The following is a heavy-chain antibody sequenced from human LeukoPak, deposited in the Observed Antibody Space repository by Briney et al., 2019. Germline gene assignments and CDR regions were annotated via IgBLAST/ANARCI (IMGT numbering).Heavy chain of an antibody. D-gene: IGHD1-1*01. J-gene: IGHJ4*02. V-gene: IGHV3-30*02. CDR1: GFTFCHHS. CDR3: VRDYNWGFDY. Sequence: GGSLRLSSAASGFTFCHHSMHWVPPAPGKGLEWGAYIRNDGSNHYYADSVKGRFTISRDNSKNNVYLQMYSLRVEDTSIYYCVRDYNWGFDYWGQGTVVTASS. CDR2: IRNDGSNH.